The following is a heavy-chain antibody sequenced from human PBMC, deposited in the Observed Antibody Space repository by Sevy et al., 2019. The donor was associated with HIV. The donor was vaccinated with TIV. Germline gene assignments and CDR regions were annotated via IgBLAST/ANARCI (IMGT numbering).Heavy chain of an antibody. D-gene: IGHD1-26*01. V-gene: IGHV5-51*01. Sequence: GESLKISCKGSGYSFTTFWIGWVRQMPGKGLEWMGIIYPDDSDTRYSPSFQGQVTISADKSISTAYLQWSSLKASDTAIYYCASRYSGSYSSWGQGTLVSVSS. J-gene: IGHJ4*02. CDR1: GYSFTTFW. CDR3: ASRYSGSYSS. CDR2: IYPDDSDT.